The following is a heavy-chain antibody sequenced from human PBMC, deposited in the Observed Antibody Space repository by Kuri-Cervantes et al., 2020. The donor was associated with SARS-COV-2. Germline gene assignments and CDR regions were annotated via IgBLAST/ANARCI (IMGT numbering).Heavy chain of an antibody. D-gene: IGHD3-3*01. Sequence: SETLSLTCTVSGGSISSSSYYWSWIRQPPGKGLEWIGYIYYSGSTYYNPSLKSRVTISVDTSKNQFSLKLSSVTAADTAVYYCARVTSRTIFGVVTHFDYWGQGTLVTVSS. CDR1: GGSISSSSYY. J-gene: IGHJ4*02. CDR2: IYYSGST. CDR3: ARVTSRTIFGVVTHFDY. V-gene: IGHV4-30-4*01.